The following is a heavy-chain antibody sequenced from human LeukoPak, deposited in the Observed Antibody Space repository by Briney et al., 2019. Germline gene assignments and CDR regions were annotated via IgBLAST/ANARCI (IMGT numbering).Heavy chain of an antibody. CDR3: ATAGGDGSRMGFDP. CDR1: GFTFSRYW. J-gene: IGHJ5*02. CDR2: ISADGSVT. Sequence: GGSLRLSCADPGFTFSRYWMHWVRQTPGKGLVWVSCISADGSVTRYADSVKGRFTISRDNTKSMLYLQMHSLRAEDTAVYYCATAGGDGSRMGFDPWGQGTLVTVSS. D-gene: IGHD2-15*01. V-gene: IGHV3-74*01.